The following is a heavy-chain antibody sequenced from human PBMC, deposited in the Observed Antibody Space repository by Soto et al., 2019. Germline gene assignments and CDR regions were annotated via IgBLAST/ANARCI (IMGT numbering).Heavy chain of an antibody. CDR3: AKVDSSGWSFYYGTDV. D-gene: IGHD6-19*01. J-gene: IGHJ6*02. CDR1: GDSVSSNSAI. Sequence: LSQTLPLTCAISGDSVSSNSAIWNWFRQSPSRGLEWLGRTYYTSKWYNDYAVSVRSRISINPDTSKNQVSLQLNSVTPEDTAVYYCAKVDSSGWSFYYGTDVWGQGTTVTVSS. V-gene: IGHV6-1*01. CDR2: TYYTSKWYN.